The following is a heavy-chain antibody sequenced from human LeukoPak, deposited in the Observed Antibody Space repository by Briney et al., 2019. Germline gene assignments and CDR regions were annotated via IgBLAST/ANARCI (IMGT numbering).Heavy chain of an antibody. Sequence: GGSLRLSCAASGFTFSGSAMHWVRQASGKGLEWVGRIRSKANSYATAYAASVKGRFTISRADSKNTAYLQMNSLKTEDTAVYYCTRHRTIGDYDSYGMDVWGQGTTVTVSS. CDR1: GFTFSGSA. CDR2: IRSKANSYAT. D-gene: IGHD3-3*01. CDR3: TRHRTIGDYDSYGMDV. V-gene: IGHV3-73*01. J-gene: IGHJ6*02.